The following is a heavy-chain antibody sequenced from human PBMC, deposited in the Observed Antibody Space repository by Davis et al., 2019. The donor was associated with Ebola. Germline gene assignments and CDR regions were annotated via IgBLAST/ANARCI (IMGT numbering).Heavy chain of an antibody. Sequence: GESLKISCAASGFTFSSYGMHWVRQAPGKGLEAVAFIRFDGSDKYYADSVKGRFTISRDNSKSTLFLQMNSLRPEDTAVYYCAKEGGGAMELYYYGMDVWGQGTTVTVSS. CDR2: IRFDGSDK. CDR3: AKEGGGAMELYYYGMDV. V-gene: IGHV3-30*02. CDR1: GFTFSSYG. D-gene: IGHD3-16*01. J-gene: IGHJ6*02.